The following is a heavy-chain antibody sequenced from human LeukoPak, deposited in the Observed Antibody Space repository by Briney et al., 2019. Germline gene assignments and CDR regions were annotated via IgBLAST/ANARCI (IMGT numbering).Heavy chain of an antibody. CDR1: GGSFSGYY. D-gene: IGHD6-25*01. V-gene: IGHV4-34*01. J-gene: IGHJ5*02. CDR3: ARRRIAANWFDP. CDR2: INHSGST. Sequence: ASETLSLTCAVYGGSFSGYYWSWIRQPPGKGLEWIGEINHSGSTNYNPSLKSRVTISVDTSENQFSLKLSSVTAADTAVYYCARRRIAANWFDPWGQGTLVTVSS.